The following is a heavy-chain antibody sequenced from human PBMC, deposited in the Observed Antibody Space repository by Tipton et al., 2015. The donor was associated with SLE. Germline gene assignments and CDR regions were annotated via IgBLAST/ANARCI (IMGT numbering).Heavy chain of an antibody. V-gene: IGHV4-59*11. J-gene: IGHJ4*02. Sequence: LRLSCTVSGGSFSSHYWSWLRQPPGKGLEWIGQIYYSGSTYYNPSLKSPVTISLDRSKNQFSLKMSSVTTADTAIYYCASISSWYGGDYFDSWGQGILVTV. CDR1: GGSFSSHY. CDR3: ASISSWYGGDYFDS. D-gene: IGHD6-13*01. CDR2: IYYSGST.